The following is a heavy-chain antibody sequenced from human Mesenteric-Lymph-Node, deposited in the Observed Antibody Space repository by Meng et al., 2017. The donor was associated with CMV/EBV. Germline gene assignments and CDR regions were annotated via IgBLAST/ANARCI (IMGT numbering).Heavy chain of an antibody. V-gene: IGHV1-2*02. D-gene: IGHD2-2*01. CDR3: ARAGVYCSSTSCLAFDP. J-gene: IGHJ5*02. CDR1: EYTFTSNY. Sequence: ASVKVSCKASEYTFTSNYLHWVRQAPGQGLEWMGWINPNSGGTNYAQKFQGRVTMTRDTSISTAYMELSRLRSDDTAVYYCARAGVYCSSTSCLAFDPWGQGTLVTVSS. CDR2: INPNSGGT.